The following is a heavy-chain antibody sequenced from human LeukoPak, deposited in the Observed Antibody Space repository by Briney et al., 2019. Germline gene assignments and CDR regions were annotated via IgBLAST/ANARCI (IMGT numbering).Heavy chain of an antibody. V-gene: IGHV3-48*01. J-gene: IGHJ4*02. CDR1: GFTFSSYS. D-gene: IGHD3-10*01. CDR2: ISSSSSTI. CDR3: AKALPYGSGSHGFDY. Sequence: GGSLRLSCAASGFTFSSYSMNWVRQAPGKGLEWVSYISSSSSTIYYADSVKSRFTISRDNAKNSLYLQMNSLRAEDTAVYYCAKALPYGSGSHGFDYWGQGTLVTVSS.